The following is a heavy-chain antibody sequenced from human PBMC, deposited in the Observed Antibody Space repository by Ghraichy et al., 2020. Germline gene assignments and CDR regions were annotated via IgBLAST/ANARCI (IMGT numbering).Heavy chain of an antibody. D-gene: IGHD3-10*01. Sequence: ASVKVSCKASGYDFTSYGITWVREAPGQGLEWMGWISGYNGNTHYAQKFVGSVTMTRDTSTRTAYMGLRSLRSDDTAVYYCARGLPEDVIRWHAQNDYWGQRTLVTVSS. CDR2: ISGYNGNT. CDR3: ARGLPEDVIRWHAQNDY. V-gene: IGHV1-18*04. CDR1: GYDFTSYG. J-gene: IGHJ4*02.